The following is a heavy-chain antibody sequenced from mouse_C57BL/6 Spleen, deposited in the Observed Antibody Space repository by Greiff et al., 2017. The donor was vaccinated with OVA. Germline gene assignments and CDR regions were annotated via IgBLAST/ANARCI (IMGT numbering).Heavy chain of an antibody. CDR1: GYTFTGYW. Sequence: QVQLQQSGAELVKPGASVKMSCKASGYTFTGYWITWVKQRPGQGLEWIGDIYPGSGSTNYNEKFKGKATLTVDTSSSTAYMQLSSLTSEDSAVYYGASDYGSSYPYDFAYWGQGTPLTVSS. CDR3: ASDYGSSYPYDFAY. CDR2: IYPGSGST. V-gene: IGHV1-55*01. J-gene: IGHJ2*01. D-gene: IGHD1-1*01.